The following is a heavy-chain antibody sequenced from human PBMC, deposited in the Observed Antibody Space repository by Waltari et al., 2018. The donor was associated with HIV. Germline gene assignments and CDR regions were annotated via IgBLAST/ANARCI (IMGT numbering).Heavy chain of an antibody. J-gene: IGHJ6*02. Sequence: QVQLVQSGAEVKKPGSPVKVSCKASGGTFSSYAISWVRQAPGHGLEWMGGIIPIFGTANYAQKFQGRVTITADESTSTAYMELSSLRSEDTAVYYCARDVDCSSTSCPGRGMDVWGQGTTVTVSS. CDR3: ARDVDCSSTSCPGRGMDV. D-gene: IGHD2-2*01. CDR1: GGTFSSYA. CDR2: IIPIFGTA. V-gene: IGHV1-69*01.